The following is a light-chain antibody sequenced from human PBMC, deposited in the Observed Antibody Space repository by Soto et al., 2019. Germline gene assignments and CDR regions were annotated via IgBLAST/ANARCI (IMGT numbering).Light chain of an antibody. CDR1: QSVSSY. V-gene: IGKV3-11*01. J-gene: IGKJ4*01. Sequence: EFVLTQSPATLSLSPGERATLSCRASQSVSSYLAWYQQKPGQAPRLLIYDVSNRATGIPARFSGSGSGTDFTRTISSREPEDFAVYYCQQRGTFGGGTKVESK. CDR3: QQRGT. CDR2: DVS.